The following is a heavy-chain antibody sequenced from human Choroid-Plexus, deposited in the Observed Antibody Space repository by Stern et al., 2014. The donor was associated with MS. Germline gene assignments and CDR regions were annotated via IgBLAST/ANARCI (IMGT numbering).Heavy chain of an antibody. V-gene: IGHV3-30*18. CDR2: LSYDGINK. Sequence: VQLLESGGGVVQPGRPLRLSCVASGFTFGSCAMHWVRQAPGKGLEWVAGLSYDGINKEYADSVKGRFTISRDNSQNTLYMQMSSLRPEDTAVYYCAKDRQYLTYFFDHWGQGSLVTVSS. D-gene: IGHD2/OR15-2a*01. CDR1: GFTFGSCA. CDR3: AKDRQYLTYFFDH. J-gene: IGHJ5*02.